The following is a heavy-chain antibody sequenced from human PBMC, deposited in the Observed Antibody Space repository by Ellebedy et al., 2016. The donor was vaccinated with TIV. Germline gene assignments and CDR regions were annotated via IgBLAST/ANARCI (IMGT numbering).Heavy chain of an antibody. CDR2: IYPGDSDT. CDR1: GYSFTNYW. Sequence: GESLKISCKGSGYSFTNYWIAWVRRVPGKGLEWMGIIYPGDSDTRYSPSFQGQVTISADKSISIAYLQWSSLKASDTAIYYCARQGTLTAVTTAFDYWGQGTLVTVSS. J-gene: IGHJ4*02. CDR3: ARQGTLTAVTTAFDY. D-gene: IGHD4-17*01. V-gene: IGHV5-51*01.